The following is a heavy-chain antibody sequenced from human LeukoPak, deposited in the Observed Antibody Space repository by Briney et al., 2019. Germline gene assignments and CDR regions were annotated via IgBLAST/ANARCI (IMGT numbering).Heavy chain of an antibody. CDR1: DGSISSSNYY. J-gene: IGHJ5*02. Sequence: SETLSLTCTVCDGSISSSNYYWAWIRQPPGKGLGWIAKIFDAGSTYYSPSLKSRVTISVDTSKNQFSLRLSSVTATDTAVYYCARLNKPGWFDPWGQGTLVTVSS. CDR2: IFDAGST. V-gene: IGHV4-39*01. D-gene: IGHD1-14*01. CDR3: ARLNKPGWFDP.